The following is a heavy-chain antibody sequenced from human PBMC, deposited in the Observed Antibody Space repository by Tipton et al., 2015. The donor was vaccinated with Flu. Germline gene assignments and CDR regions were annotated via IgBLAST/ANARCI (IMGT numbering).Heavy chain of an antibody. J-gene: IGHJ4*02. D-gene: IGHD7-27*01. V-gene: IGHV3-33*01. CDR1: GFTFSSYG. CDR2: IWYDGSNK. CDR3: ARDPLGTRSTQPFDY. Sequence: SLRLSCAASGFTFSSYGMHWVRQAPGKGLEWVAVIWYDGSNKYYADSVKGRFTISRDNSKNTLYLQMNSLRAEDTAVYYCARDPLGTRSTQPFDYWGQGTLVTVSS.